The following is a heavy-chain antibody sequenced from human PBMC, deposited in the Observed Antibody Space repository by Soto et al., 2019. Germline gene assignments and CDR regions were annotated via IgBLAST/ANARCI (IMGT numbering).Heavy chain of an antibody. CDR2: INPSAGST. CDR3: ARVPLYSDSSGYYYDHYYGMDV. Sequence: GASVKVSCKASGYTFTSYYIHWARQAPGQGLEWVGIINPSAGSTSYAQSFQGRVTMTRDTSTSTVYMELSSLRSEDTAVYYCARVPLYSDSSGYYYDHYYGMDVWGQGTTVTVSS. D-gene: IGHD3-22*01. CDR1: GYTFTSYY. V-gene: IGHV1-46*01. J-gene: IGHJ6*02.